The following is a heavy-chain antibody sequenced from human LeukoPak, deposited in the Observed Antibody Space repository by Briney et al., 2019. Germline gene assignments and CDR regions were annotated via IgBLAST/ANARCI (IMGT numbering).Heavy chain of an antibody. CDR3: SRESGAFCPFGY. D-gene: IGHD1-26*01. J-gene: IGHJ4*02. CDR2: ISLTGET. Sequence: NPSETLSLTCGVSGGSIRSTNWWSWVRQPPGQGLEWIGEISLTGETNYNPSLNGRVTMSLDGSRNQLSLTLTSVTAADTAIYYCSRESGAFCPFGYCGQGTLVIVPP. CDR1: GGSIRSTNW. V-gene: IGHV4-4*02.